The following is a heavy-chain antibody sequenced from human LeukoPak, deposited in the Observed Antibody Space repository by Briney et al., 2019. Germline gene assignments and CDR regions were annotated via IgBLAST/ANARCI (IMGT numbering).Heavy chain of an antibody. CDR3: ARFERGRSRLAGDNWFDP. J-gene: IGHJ5*02. D-gene: IGHD3-16*01. CDR1: SGSIRNDDYF. CDR2: VDFKGRT. Sequence: SETLSLTCAVSSGSIRNDDYFWGWVRQTPGTGLEWIGVVDFKGRTYSSPSLTSRVTLSADTSKNQFSLKVRSVTAADTAIYYCARFERGRSRLAGDNWFDPWGQGTLVIVSS. V-gene: IGHV4-39*01.